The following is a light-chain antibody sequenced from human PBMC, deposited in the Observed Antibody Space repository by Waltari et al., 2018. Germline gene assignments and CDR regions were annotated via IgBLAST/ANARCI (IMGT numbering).Light chain of an antibody. CDR1: SSDVGGYHY. Sequence: QSALTQPASVSGSPGQSITMSCTGTSSDVGGYHYVSWYQQYPGKAPKLMIYDVSQRPSGFSSRFSGSKSGNTASLTISGLQAEDEADYYCSSYTSSNTLVFGVGTKLTVL. CDR2: DVS. J-gene: IGLJ3*02. CDR3: SSYTSSNTLV. V-gene: IGLV2-14*01.